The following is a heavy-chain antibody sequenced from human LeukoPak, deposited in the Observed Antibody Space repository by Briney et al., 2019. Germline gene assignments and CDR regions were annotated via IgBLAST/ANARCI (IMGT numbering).Heavy chain of an antibody. Sequence: SETLSLTCTVSAGSISSSNYYWGWIRQPPGKGLEWIGSIYYSGRTYYNPSLKSRVTISVNTSKKQFSLKLSSVTAADAAVYYCARVSGAGYDGRGVFDYWGQGTLVTVSS. V-gene: IGHV4-39*01. CDR3: ARVSGAGYDGRGVFDY. D-gene: IGHD2-8*02. J-gene: IGHJ4*02. CDR2: IYYSGRT. CDR1: AGSISSSNYY.